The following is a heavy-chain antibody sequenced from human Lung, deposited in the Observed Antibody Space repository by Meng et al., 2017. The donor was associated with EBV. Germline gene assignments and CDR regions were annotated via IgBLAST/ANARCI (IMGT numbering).Heavy chain of an antibody. CDR2: IHDSGST. CDR3: ARASYGSGSPLGESWFDP. CDR1: GGSISSGGHY. V-gene: IGHV4-31*03. J-gene: IGHJ5*02. Sequence: QLKAPESGPVIVKPSPALSHPFTVSGGSISSGGHYWSWIRQHPGKGLEWIGYIHDSGSTYYNPSLKSRVTISADTSKNQFSLKLSSVTAADTAVYYCARASYGSGSPLGESWFDPWGQGTLVTVSS. D-gene: IGHD3-10*01.